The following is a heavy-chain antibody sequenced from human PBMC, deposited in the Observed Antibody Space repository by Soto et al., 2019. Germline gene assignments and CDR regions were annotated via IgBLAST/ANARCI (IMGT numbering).Heavy chain of an antibody. V-gene: IGHV3-48*01. CDR1: GFTFSSYW. CDR2: ISSSSTI. Sequence: PGGSLRLSCAASGFTFSSYWMNWVRQAPGKGLEWVSYISSSSTIYYADSVKGRFTISRDNAKNSLYLQMNSLRAEDTAVYYCARDYSSYGPFDYWGQGTLVTVSS. D-gene: IGHD5-18*01. J-gene: IGHJ4*02. CDR3: ARDYSSYGPFDY.